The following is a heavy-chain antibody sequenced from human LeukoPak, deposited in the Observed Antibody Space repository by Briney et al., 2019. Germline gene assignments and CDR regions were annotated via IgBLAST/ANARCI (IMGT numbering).Heavy chain of an antibody. Sequence: SETLSLTCTVSGASVSSYYWSWIRQPAGKGLEWIGRIYNSGRTNYNPSLKSRLTISLDTSNNQLSLKLSSVTAADTAVYYCARDRIGLDYWGQGALVTVSS. V-gene: IGHV4-4*07. J-gene: IGHJ4*02. CDR2: IYNSGRT. CDR1: GASVSSYY. D-gene: IGHD2-15*01. CDR3: ARDRIGLDY.